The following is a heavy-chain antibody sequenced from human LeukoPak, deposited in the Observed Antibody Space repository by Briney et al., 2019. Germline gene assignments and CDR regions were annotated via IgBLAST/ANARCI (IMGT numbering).Heavy chain of an antibody. D-gene: IGHD4-17*01. V-gene: IGHV4-34*01. J-gene: IGHJ4*02. CDR2: DNHSGYT. CDR1: GGSFSTYY. CDR3: ARQLYGSDY. Sequence: SETLSPPCGVSGGSFSTYYWSWIRQSPEKGLEWIGEDNHSGYTNYNPYLKSRVTISVDTSKNQFSLKLRSVTAADTAIYYCARQLYGSDYWGQGAMASVSS.